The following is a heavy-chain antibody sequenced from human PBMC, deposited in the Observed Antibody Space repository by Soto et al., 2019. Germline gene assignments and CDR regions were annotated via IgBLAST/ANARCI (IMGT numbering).Heavy chain of an antibody. J-gene: IGHJ6*02. Sequence: SQTLSLTLSVSGDSNSSFYSSWNRLPAAKGLGWVGRVYSTGGTAYNPALEGRVTISLDSSRNHDSLEMNSVTAADTAVYFCARDLIGTGLHIWGRGTMVTVS. CDR1: GDSNSSFY. CDR3: ARDLIGTGLHI. D-gene: IGHD1-26*01. V-gene: IGHV4-4*07. CDR2: VYSTGGT.